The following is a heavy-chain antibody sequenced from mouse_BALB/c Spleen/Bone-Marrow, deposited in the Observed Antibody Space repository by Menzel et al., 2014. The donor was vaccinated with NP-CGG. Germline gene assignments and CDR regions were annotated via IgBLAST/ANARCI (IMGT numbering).Heavy chain of an antibody. Sequence: ESGAELVKPGASVKLSCKASGYTFTSYYMYWVKQRPGQGLEWFGEINPSNGGTNFNEKFKNKATLTVDKSSSTAYMQRSSLTSEDSAVYYCSRGRRDALDYWGQGTSVTVSS. J-gene: IGHJ4*01. CDR2: INPSNGGT. V-gene: IGHV1S81*02. CDR3: SRGRRDALDY. CDR1: GYTFTSYY.